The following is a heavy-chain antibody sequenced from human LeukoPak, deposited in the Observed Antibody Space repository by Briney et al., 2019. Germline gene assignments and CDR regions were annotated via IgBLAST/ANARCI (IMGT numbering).Heavy chain of an antibody. CDR2: ISGSGGST. D-gene: IGHD2-2*01. CDR1: RFAFHNYA. V-gene: IGHV3-23*01. J-gene: IGHJ4*02. CDR3: AKDGYCSSTSCYQDY. Sequence: GGSLRLSCAASRFAFHNYAMSWVRQAPGKGLEWVSAISGSGGSTYYADSVKGRFTISRDNSKNTLYLQMNSLRAEDTAVYYCAKDGYCSSTSCYQDYWGQGTLVTVSS.